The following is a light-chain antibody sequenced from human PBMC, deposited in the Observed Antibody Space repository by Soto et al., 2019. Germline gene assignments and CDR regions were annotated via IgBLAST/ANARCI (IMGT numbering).Light chain of an antibody. J-gene: IGKJ4*01. Sequence: MVLTQSPGTLSLSPGERATLSCRASQSVSSSYLAWYQQKPGQAPRLLIYGASSRATGIPDRFSGSGSGTDFTLTISRLEPEDFAVYYCQQYGSSPPLTFGGGTKVEIK. CDR3: QQYGSSPPLT. CDR1: QSVSSSY. V-gene: IGKV3-20*01. CDR2: GAS.